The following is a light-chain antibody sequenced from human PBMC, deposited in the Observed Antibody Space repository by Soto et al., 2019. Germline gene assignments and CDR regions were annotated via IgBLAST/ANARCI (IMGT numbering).Light chain of an antibody. CDR2: EVS. CDR1: ISDVGGYKY. CDR3: ASYTSSSTSVI. V-gene: IGLV2-14*01. J-gene: IGLJ2*01. Sequence: QSALTQPASVSGSPGQSITISCTGTISDVGGYKYVSWYQQHPDKAPKLIIFEVSNRPSGISSRFSGSKSGNTASLTISGLQAEDEADYYCASYTSSSTSVIFGRGTKLIVL.